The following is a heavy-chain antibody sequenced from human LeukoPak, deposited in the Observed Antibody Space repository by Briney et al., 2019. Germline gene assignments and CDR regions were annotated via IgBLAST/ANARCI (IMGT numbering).Heavy chain of an antibody. J-gene: IGHJ4*02. CDR2: INTNTGNP. D-gene: IGHD3-10*01. V-gene: IGHV7-4-1*02. CDR1: GYTLTSYA. Sequence: ASVKVSCKASGYTLTSYAMNWVRQAPGQGLEWMGWINTNTGNPTYAQGFTGRFVFSLDTSVSTAYLQISSLKAEDTAVYYCARGMRYSSSSGKTMVRGVIGYWGQGTLVTVAS. CDR3: ARGMRYSSSSGKTMVRGVIGY.